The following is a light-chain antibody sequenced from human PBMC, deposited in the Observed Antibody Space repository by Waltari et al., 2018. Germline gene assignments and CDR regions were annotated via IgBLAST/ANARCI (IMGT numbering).Light chain of an antibody. J-gene: IGKJ4*01. Sequence: VLTQSPATLSLSPGERATLSCRASQSVSSYLAWYQQKPGQAPRLLIYDASNRATGIPARFSGSGSGTDFTLTISSLEPEDFAVYYWQQRSNWPPTFGGGTKVEIK. CDR3: QQRSNWPPT. CDR2: DAS. V-gene: IGKV3-11*01. CDR1: QSVSSY.